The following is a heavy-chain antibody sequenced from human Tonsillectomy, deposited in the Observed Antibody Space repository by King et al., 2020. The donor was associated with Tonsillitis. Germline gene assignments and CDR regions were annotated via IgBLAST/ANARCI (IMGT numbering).Heavy chain of an antibody. V-gene: IGHV1-46*01. Sequence: QLVQSGAEVKKPGASVKVSCKASGYTFISYYLHWVRQAPGQGLEWMGIINPSGGSTNYAQKFQGRVTMTRDTSTSTDYMDLSSLRFEDTAVYYCARDSGNDILPGYEGPFDYWGQGTLVTVSS. CDR2: INPSGGST. J-gene: IGHJ4*02. CDR1: GYTFISYY. D-gene: IGHD3-9*01. CDR3: ARDSGNDILPGYEGPFDY.